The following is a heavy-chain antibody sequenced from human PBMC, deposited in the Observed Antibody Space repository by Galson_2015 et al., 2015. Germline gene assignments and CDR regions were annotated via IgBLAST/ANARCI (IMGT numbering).Heavy chain of an antibody. D-gene: IGHD3-22*01. J-gene: IGHJ6*02. V-gene: IGHV1-69*10. Sequence: SVKVSCKASGGTFSSYAISWVRQAPGQGLEWMGGIIPIFGIANYAQKFQGRVTITADKSTSTAYMELSSLRSEDTAVYYCARRKGDSSGYYRTQYYYGMDVWGQGTTVTVSS. CDR3: ARRKGDSSGYYRTQYYYGMDV. CDR2: IIPIFGIA. CDR1: GGTFSSYA.